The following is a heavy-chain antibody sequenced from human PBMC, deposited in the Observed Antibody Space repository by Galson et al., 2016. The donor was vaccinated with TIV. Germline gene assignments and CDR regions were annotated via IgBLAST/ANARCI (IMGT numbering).Heavy chain of an antibody. CDR2: IIPVFGTT. D-gene: IGHD5-18*01. J-gene: IGHJ5*02. CDR3: ARSRGYSYGYVDP. CDR1: GGTFNSYG. Sequence: QSGAEVKKPGGSLKISCKASGGTFNSYGISWVRQAPGQGLQWMGGIIPVFGTTKYSQDFQGRVAVTADESTGTAYMELSGLRFDDTAVYFCARSRGYSYGYVDPWGQGTLVTVSA. V-gene: IGHV1-69*01.